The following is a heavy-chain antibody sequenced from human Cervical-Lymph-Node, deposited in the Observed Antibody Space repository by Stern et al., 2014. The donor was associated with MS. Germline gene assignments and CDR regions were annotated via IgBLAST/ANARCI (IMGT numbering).Heavy chain of an antibody. J-gene: IGHJ4*02. CDR1: GYSFTSYW. CDR3: ARPGYCSSTSCYTGGFDY. Sequence: VQLVQSGAEVKKPGESLKISCKGSGYSFTSYWIGWVRQMPGKGLEWMGIIYPGDSDTRYSPSFPGQVTISADKSISTAYLQWSSLKASDTAMYYCARPGYCSSTSCYTGGFDYWGQGTLVTVSS. V-gene: IGHV5-51*01. CDR2: IYPGDSDT. D-gene: IGHD2-2*02.